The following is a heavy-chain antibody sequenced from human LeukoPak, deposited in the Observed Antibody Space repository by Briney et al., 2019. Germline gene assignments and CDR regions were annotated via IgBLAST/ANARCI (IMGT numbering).Heavy chain of an antibody. CDR2: IKQDGSEK. CDR3: ARESSGWYGGFQGY. D-gene: IGHD6-19*01. Sequence: GGSLRLSCAASGFTVSSNYMSWVRQAPGKGLEWVANIKQDGSEKYYVDSVKGRFTISRDNAKNSLYLQMNSLRAEDTAVYYCARESSGWYGGFQGYWGQGTLVTVSS. CDR1: GFTVSSNY. J-gene: IGHJ4*02. V-gene: IGHV3-7*01.